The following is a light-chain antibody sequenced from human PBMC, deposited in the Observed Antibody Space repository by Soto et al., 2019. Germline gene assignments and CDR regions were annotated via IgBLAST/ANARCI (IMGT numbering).Light chain of an antibody. CDR1: QAISDN. Sequence: IVMTQSPATLSVSPGERATLSCRASQAISDNLAWYQHKPGQPPRLLIYDASNRATGIPARFSGSGSGTDFTLTISSLEPEDFAVYYCQQYNNWSITFGQGTRLEIK. CDR2: DAS. CDR3: QQYNNWSIT. V-gene: IGKV3D-15*01. J-gene: IGKJ5*01.